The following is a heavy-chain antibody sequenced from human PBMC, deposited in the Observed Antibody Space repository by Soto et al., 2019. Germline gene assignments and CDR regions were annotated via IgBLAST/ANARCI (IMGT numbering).Heavy chain of an antibody. V-gene: IGHV2-26*01. D-gene: IGHD2-2*01. CDR3: ALIKDCSRTDCYLASFDP. J-gene: IGHJ5*02. Sequence: SGPTLPNPTGPLTLTCTVSGLSLSNGRLGVSWIRQPPVKALEWLAHIFSNDDKSYSTSLKSRLTISKDTSRSQVVLTMTNMDPVDSATYYCALIKDCSRTDCYLASFDPWGQGTLVTVSS. CDR2: IFSNDDK. CDR1: GLSLSNGRLG.